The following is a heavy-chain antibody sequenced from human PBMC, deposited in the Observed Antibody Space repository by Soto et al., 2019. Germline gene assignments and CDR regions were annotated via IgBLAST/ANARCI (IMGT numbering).Heavy chain of an antibody. CDR1: GFTFDDYT. J-gene: IGHJ6*02. V-gene: IGHV3-43*01. CDR2: ISWDGGST. Sequence: GGSLRLSCAASGFTFDDYTMHWVRQAPGKGLEWVSLISWDGGSTYYADSVKGRFTISRDNSKNSLYLQMNSLRTEDTALYYCAKELVPAAIMVSYYYGMDVWGQGTTVTVSS. D-gene: IGHD2-2*01. CDR3: AKELVPAAIMVSYYYGMDV.